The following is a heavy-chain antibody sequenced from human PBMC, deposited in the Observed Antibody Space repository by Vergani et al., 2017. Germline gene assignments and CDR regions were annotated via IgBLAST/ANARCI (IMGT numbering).Heavy chain of an antibody. CDR1: GFTFSIYW. CDR3: AREGYGGNSGEXFQR. J-gene: IGHJ1*01. V-gene: IGHV3-74*01. CDR2: INSDGSST. Sequence: EVQLVESGGGLVQPGGSLRLSCAASGFTFSIYWMYWVRQAPGKGLVWVSRINSDGSSTSYADSVKGRFTISRDNAKNTLYLQMNSLRAEDTAVYYCAREGYGGNSGEXFQRWGEGTLVTVSS. D-gene: IGHD4-23*01.